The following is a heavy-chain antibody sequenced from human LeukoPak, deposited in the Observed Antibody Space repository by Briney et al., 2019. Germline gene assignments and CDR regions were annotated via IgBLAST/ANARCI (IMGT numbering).Heavy chain of an antibody. J-gene: IGHJ4*02. V-gene: IGHV4-59*01. Sequence: SETLSLTCTVSGGSISNYYRSWVRQPPGKGLEWIGYIYYSGTTNYNPSLKSRVTMSVDTSKNHFSLNLSSVTAADTAVYYCARYSSGKTLDQWGQGTLVTVSS. CDR3: ARYSSGKTLDQ. CDR2: IYYSGTT. CDR1: GGSISNYY. D-gene: IGHD1-1*01.